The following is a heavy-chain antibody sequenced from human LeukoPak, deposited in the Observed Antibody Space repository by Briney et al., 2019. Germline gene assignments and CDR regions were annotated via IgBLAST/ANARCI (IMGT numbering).Heavy chain of an antibody. CDR2: IYYSGST. Sequence: GSLRLSCAASGFTFSSYAMNWIRQPPGKGLEWIGYIYYSGSTNYNPSLKSRVTISVDTSKNQFSLKLSSVTAADAAVYYCARSIWNERFDPWGQGTLVTVSS. CDR1: GFTFSSYA. CDR3: ARSIWNERFDP. V-gene: IGHV4-59*01. J-gene: IGHJ5*02. D-gene: IGHD1-1*01.